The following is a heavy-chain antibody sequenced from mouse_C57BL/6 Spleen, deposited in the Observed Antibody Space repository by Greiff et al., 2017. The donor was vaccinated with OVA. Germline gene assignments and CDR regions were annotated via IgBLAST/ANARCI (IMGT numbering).Heavy chain of an antibody. Sequence: VKLMESGPGLVQPSQSLSITCTVSGFSLTSYGVHWVRQSPGKGLEWLGVIWRGGSTDYNAAFMSRLSITKDNAKSQVFFKMNSLQADDTAIYYCAKKEDGYYGMDYWGQGTSVTVSS. CDR3: AKKEDGYYGMDY. CDR1: GFSLTSYG. J-gene: IGHJ4*01. V-gene: IGHV2-5*01. CDR2: IWRGGST. D-gene: IGHD2-3*01.